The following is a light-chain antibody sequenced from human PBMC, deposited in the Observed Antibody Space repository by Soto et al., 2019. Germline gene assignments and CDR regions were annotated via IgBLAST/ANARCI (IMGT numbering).Light chain of an antibody. V-gene: IGKV1-39*01. CDR2: AAS. CDR3: QQSYSLYT. Sequence: DIQMTQSPSSLSASVGDRVTITCRASQSISSYLNWYQQKPGKAPKLLIHAASTLQSGAPSRFCGSGSGTDFTLTISSLQPEDFATYYCQQSYSLYTFGQGTKLEIK. J-gene: IGKJ2*01. CDR1: QSISSY.